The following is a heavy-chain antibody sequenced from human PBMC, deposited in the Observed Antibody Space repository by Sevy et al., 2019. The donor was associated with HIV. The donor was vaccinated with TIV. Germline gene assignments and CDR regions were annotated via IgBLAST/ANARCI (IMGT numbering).Heavy chain of an antibody. CDR1: GFTFRNAW. J-gene: IGHJ6*02. V-gene: IGHV3-15*04. CDR3: STDIVVQSGYSYDFSRINPDFSHNSGADV. Sequence: GGSLRLSCVASGFTFRNAWMTWVRQVPGKGLEWVGRIVNDPDDGTTVYAAPVKGRFIISRDDSKNTLYLQMNSLKTEDTAVYYCSTDIVVQSGYSYDFSRINPDFSHNSGADVWGQGTTVTVSS. CDR2: IVNDPDDGTT. D-gene: IGHD5-18*01.